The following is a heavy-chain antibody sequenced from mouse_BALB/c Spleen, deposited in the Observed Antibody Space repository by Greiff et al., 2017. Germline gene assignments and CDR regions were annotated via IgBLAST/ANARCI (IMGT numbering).Heavy chain of an antibody. J-gene: IGHJ3*01. CDR2: ISYSGST. D-gene: IGHD4-1*01. Sequence: EVQRVESGPGLVKPSQSLSLTCTVTGYSITSDTAWNWIRQFPGNKLEWMGYISYSGSTSYNPSLKSQISITPDKSKNQFFLQLNSVTTEDTATYYGARDCIHWMFGYWGQGTLVTVSA. CDR1: GYSITSDTA. CDR3: ARDCIHWMFGY. V-gene: IGHV3-2*02.